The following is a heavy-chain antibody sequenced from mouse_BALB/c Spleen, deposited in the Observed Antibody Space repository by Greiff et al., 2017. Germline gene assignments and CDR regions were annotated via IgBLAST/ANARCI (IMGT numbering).Heavy chain of an antibody. CDR3: ARDQANWDVEDYAMDY. CDR1: GFSLTSYG. Sequence: VKLMESGPGLVAPSQSLSITCTVSGFSLTSYGVHWVRQPPGKGLEWLGVIWAGGSTNYNSALMSRLSISKDNSKSQVFLKMNSLQTDDTAMYYCARDQANWDVEDYAMDYWGQGTSVTVSS. J-gene: IGHJ4*01. V-gene: IGHV2-9*02. CDR2: IWAGGST. D-gene: IGHD4-1*01.